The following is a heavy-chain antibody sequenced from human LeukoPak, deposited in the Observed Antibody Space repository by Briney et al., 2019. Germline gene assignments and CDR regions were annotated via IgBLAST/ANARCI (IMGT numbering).Heavy chain of an antibody. CDR3: ASPYYDFWSGPPRPYYFDY. D-gene: IGHD3-3*01. J-gene: IGHJ4*02. CDR2: IYYSGST. CDR1: GGSISSGSYS. Sequence: SETLSLTCTVSGGSISSGSYSWGWIRQPPGKGLEWIGSIYYSGSTYYNPSLKSRVTISVDTSKNQFSLKLSSVTAADTAVYYCASPYYDFWSGPPRPYYFDYWGQGTLVTVSS. V-gene: IGHV4-39*01.